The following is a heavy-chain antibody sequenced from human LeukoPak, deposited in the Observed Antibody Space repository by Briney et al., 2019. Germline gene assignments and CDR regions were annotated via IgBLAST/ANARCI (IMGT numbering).Heavy chain of an antibody. D-gene: IGHD6-19*01. Sequence: TGGSLRLSCAASGFTFSSYNMNWVRQAPGKGLEWVTSISSSSSYIHYADSVKGGFTISRDNAKNSLYLQMNSLRAEDTAVYYCARDREGQWLGYYYYYMDVWGKGTTVTVSS. CDR2: ISSSSSYI. CDR1: GFTFSSYN. J-gene: IGHJ6*03. V-gene: IGHV3-21*01. CDR3: ARDREGQWLGYYYYYMDV.